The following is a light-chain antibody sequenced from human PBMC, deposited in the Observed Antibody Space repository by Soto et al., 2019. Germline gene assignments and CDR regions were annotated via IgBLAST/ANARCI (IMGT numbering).Light chain of an antibody. V-gene: IGLV2-14*01. CDR1: SSDVGAYNY. Sequence: QSALTQPASVSGSPGQSITISCTGTSSDVGAYNYVSWFQQHPGKAPTLIISEVSNRPSGVYNRFSGSKSGNAASLTISGLQAEDEADYLCFSFTTDWTQVFGNGTKVTV. J-gene: IGLJ1*01. CDR3: FSFTTDWTQV. CDR2: EVS.